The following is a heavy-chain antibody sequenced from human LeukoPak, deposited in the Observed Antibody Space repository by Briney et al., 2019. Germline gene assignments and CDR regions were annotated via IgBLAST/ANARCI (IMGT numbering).Heavy chain of an antibody. Sequence: PGGSLRLSCTASGFTFGGSVMSWFRQAPGKGLEWVDFIRSKGYGGTTQYAASVKGRFTISRDDSKNIAHLQMNSLKTEDTAVYYCARSYDVLTGYFPPDYWGQGTLVTVSS. CDR2: IRSKGYGGTT. D-gene: IGHD3-9*01. CDR3: ARSYDVLTGYFPPDY. CDR1: GFTFGGSV. J-gene: IGHJ4*02. V-gene: IGHV3-49*03.